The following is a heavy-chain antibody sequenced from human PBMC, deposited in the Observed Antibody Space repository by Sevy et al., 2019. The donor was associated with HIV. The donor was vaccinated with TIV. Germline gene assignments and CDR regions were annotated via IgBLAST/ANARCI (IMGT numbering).Heavy chain of an antibody. CDR2: IHYTGTT. J-gene: IGHJ5*02. D-gene: IGHD5-12*01. CDR3: ARAPPVRSGDDSLNWFDP. CDR1: GGSISAYH. V-gene: IGHV4-59*01. Sequence: SETLSLTCTVSGGSISAYHWSWIRQPPGKGLEYIGYIHYTGTTNYNPSLKSRVTISVDTSKNQFYLRLSSVTAADTALYYCARAPPVRSGDDSLNWFDPWGQGTLVTVSS.